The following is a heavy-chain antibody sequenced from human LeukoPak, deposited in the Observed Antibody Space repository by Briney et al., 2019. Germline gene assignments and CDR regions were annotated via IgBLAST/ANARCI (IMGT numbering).Heavy chain of an antibody. CDR1: GFTFSDYY. Sequence: GGSLRLSCAASGFTFSDYYMTWIRQAPGKGLEWVSYISSSGSTIYYADSMKGRFTISKDNAKNSLYLQMNSLRAEDTAVYYCARDMELRYFDWLPSEGCFDYWGQGTVVTVSS. D-gene: IGHD3-9*01. CDR3: ARDMELRYFDWLPSEGCFDY. CDR2: ISSSGSTI. V-gene: IGHV3-11*01. J-gene: IGHJ4*02.